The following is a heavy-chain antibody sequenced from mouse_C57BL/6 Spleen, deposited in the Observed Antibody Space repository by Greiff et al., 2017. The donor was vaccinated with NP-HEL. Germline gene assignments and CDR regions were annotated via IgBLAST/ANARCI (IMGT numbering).Heavy chain of an antibody. CDR1: GYSITSGYY. J-gene: IGHJ2*01. CDR3: ARARTTVGATNFDY. Sequence: EVQLQQSGPGLVKPSQSLSLTCSVTGYSITSGYYWNWIRQFPGNQLEWMGYISNDGSNNYNPSLKDRISITRDTSKNQFILKLNSVTTDDTATYYCARARTTVGATNFDYWGQGTTLTVAS. V-gene: IGHV3-6*01. CDR2: ISNDGSN. D-gene: IGHD1-1*01.